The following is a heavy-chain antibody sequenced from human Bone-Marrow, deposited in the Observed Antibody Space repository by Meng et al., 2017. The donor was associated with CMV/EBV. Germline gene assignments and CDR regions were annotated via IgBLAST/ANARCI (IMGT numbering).Heavy chain of an antibody. CDR3: ARGSTGWGV. D-gene: IGHD1-1*01. Sequence: SETLSLTCTISGGSISSSSYYWGWIRQPPGKGLEWIGTIYYSGSTYYNPSLKSRVTISVDTSKNQLSLKLSSVTAADTAVYYCARGSTGWGVWGQGTTVTVSS. V-gene: IGHV4-39*07. CDR2: IYYSGST. CDR1: GGSISSSSYY. J-gene: IGHJ6*02.